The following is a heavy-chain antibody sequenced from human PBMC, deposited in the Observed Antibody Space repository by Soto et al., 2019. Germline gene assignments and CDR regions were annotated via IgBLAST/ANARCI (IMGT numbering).Heavy chain of an antibody. V-gene: IGHV4-4*07. D-gene: IGHD3-16*02. CDR2: IYTSGST. CDR1: GGSISSYY. Sequence: PSETLSLTCTVSGGSISSYYWSWIRQPAGKGLEWIGRIYTSGSTNYNPSLKSRVTMSVDTSKNQFSLKLSSVTAADTAVYYCAREPYDYVWGSYRYTSWFDPWGQGTLVTVSS. CDR3: AREPYDYVWGSYRYTSWFDP. J-gene: IGHJ5*02.